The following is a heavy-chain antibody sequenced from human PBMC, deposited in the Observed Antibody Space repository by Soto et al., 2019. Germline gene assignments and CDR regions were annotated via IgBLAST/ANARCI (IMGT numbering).Heavy chain of an antibody. V-gene: IGHV4-59*01. D-gene: IGHD1-26*01. CDR2: IYYSGST. Sequence: NPSETLSLTCTVSGGSISSYYWSWIRQPPGKGLEWIGYIYYSGSTNYNPSLKSRVTISVDTSKNQFSLKLSSVTAADTAVYYCARDLGSGWFDPWGQGTLVTVSS. CDR3: ARDLGSGWFDP. CDR1: GGSISSYY. J-gene: IGHJ5*02.